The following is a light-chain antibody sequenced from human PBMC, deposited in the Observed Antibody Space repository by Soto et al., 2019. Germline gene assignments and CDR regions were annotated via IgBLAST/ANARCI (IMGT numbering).Light chain of an antibody. CDR2: YDT. J-gene: IGLJ2*01. CDR1: NIGSRS. Sequence: SYELTQPPSVSVAPGKTARLTCGGNNIGSRSVHWYQQKPGQAPVLVIYYDTDRPSGIPERFSGSNSGNTATLTISRVEAGDEADFLCQVWDGSSDHVVFGGGTKRTVL. CDR3: QVWDGSSDHVV. V-gene: IGLV3-21*04.